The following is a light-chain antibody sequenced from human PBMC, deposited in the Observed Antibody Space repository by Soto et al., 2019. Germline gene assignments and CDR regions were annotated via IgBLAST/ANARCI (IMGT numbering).Light chain of an antibody. CDR3: SSYTSSSTRV. CDR1: SSDVGGYNY. J-gene: IGLJ3*02. V-gene: IGLV2-14*01. Sequence: QSALTQPASGSGSPGQSITISCTGTSSDVGGYNYVSWYQQHPGKAPKLMIYAVSNRPSGVSNRFSGSKSGDTASLTISGLQAEDEADYYCSSYTSSSTRVFGGGTKLTVL. CDR2: AVS.